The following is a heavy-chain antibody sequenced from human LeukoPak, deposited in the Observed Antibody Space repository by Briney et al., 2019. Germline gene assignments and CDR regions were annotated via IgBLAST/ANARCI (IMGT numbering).Heavy chain of an antibody. V-gene: IGHV1-2*06. CDR2: INPNSGGT. D-gene: IGHD1-26*01. CDR3: ARMDSGSFLDY. J-gene: IGHJ4*02. CDR1: GYTFAGYY. Sequence: ASVKVSCKASGYTFAGYYMHWVRQAPGQGLEWMGRINPNSGGTNYAQKFQGRVTMTRDTSISTAYMELSRLRSDDTAVYYCARMDSGSFLDYWGQGTLVTVSS.